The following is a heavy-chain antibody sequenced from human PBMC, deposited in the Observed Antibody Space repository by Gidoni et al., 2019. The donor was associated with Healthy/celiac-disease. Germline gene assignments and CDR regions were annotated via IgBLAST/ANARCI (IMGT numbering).Heavy chain of an antibody. CDR2: ISSSSGT. Sequence: EVQLVESGGGLVKPGGSLRLPCAASGFTFSSYSMTWVRQAPGKGLEWVSSISSSSGTSYAASVKGRFTISRDNAKNSLYLEMNSLRAEDTAVYYCARVGDGSGRGRLRDVWGKGTTVTVSS. CDR1: GFTFSSYS. V-gene: IGHV3-21*02. J-gene: IGHJ6*04. CDR3: ARVGDGSGRGRLRDV. D-gene: IGHD3-10*01.